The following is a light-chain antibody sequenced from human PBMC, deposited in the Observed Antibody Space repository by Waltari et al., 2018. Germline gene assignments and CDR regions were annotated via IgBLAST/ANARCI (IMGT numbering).Light chain of an antibody. CDR3: QQLNSYPYT. CDR2: AAS. V-gene: IGKV1-9*01. J-gene: IGKJ2*01. CDR1: QGISSY. Sequence: DIQLTQSPSFLYESVRDRVTITCRASQGISSYLAWYQQKPGKAPKLLIYAASTLQSGVPSRFSGSGSGTEFTLTISSLQPEDFATYYCQQLNSYPYTFGQGTKLEIK.